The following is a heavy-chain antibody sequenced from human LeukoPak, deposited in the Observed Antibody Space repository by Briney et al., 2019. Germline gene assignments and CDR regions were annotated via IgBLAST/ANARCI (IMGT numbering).Heavy chain of an antibody. CDR1: GFTFSSYA. D-gene: IGHD1-26*01. Sequence: PGRSLRLSCAASGFTFSSYAMHWVRQAPGKGLEWVAVISYDGSNKYYADSVKGRFTISRDNSKNTLYLQMNSLRAEDTAVYYCARDEVGATYWGQGTLVTVSS. V-gene: IGHV3-30-3*01. CDR3: ARDEVGATY. J-gene: IGHJ4*02. CDR2: ISYDGSNK.